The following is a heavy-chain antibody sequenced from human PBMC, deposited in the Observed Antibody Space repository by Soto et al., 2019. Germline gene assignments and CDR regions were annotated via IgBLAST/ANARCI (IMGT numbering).Heavy chain of an antibody. Sequence: GGSLRLSCAASGFTFSSYAMSWVRQAPGKGLEWVSAISGSGGSTYYADSVKGRFTISRDNSKNTLYLQMNSLRAEDTAIYYCAKGTYYDFWSGRGPYYFDYWGQGTLVTVSS. CDR2: ISGSGGST. D-gene: IGHD3-3*01. CDR3: AKGTYYDFWSGRGPYYFDY. J-gene: IGHJ4*02. V-gene: IGHV3-23*01. CDR1: GFTFSSYA.